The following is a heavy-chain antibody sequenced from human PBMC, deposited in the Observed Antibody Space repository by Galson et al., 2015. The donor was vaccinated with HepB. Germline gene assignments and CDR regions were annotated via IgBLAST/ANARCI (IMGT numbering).Heavy chain of an antibody. D-gene: IGHD3-3*01. CDR1: GFTFSGYA. V-gene: IGHV3-30*18. J-gene: IGHJ4*02. CDR2: MSYDGSNK. Sequence: SLRLSCAASGFTFSGYAMHWVRQAPGKGLEWVALMSYDGSNKYYADSVRGRFTISRDISKNTLYLQMNSLRAEDTAVYYCAKFSSPWSSYPYYFDHWGQGTLVTVSS. CDR3: AKFSSPWSSYPYYFDH.